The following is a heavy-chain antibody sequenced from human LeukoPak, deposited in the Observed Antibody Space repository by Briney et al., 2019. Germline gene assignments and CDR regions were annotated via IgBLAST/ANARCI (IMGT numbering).Heavy chain of an antibody. CDR1: GFXFSSYA. CDR2: ISGSGGST. CDR3: ASYYDSSGYLDY. V-gene: IGHV3-23*01. D-gene: IGHD3-22*01. Sequence: LXLSXXASGFXFSSYAMSWVRQAPGKGLEWVSAISGSGGSTYYADSVKGRFTISRDNSKNTLYLQMNSLRAEDTAVYYCASYYDSSGYLDYWGQGTLVTVSS. J-gene: IGHJ4*02.